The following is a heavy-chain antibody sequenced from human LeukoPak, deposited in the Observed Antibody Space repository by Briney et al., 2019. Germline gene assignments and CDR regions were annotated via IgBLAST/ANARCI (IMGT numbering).Heavy chain of an antibody. J-gene: IGHJ4*02. Sequence: GGSLRLSCAASGFTFDDYAMHWVRQAPGKGLEWVSGISWNSGSIGYADSVKGRFTISRDNSKNTLYLQMNSLRAEDTAVYYCAKGWKVAGPTYFDYWGQGTLVTVSS. CDR1: GFTFDDYA. CDR3: AKGWKVAGPTYFDY. CDR2: ISWNSGSI. D-gene: IGHD6-19*01. V-gene: IGHV3-9*01.